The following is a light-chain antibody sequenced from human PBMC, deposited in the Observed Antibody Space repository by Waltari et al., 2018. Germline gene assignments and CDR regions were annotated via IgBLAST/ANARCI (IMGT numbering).Light chain of an antibody. CDR3: QSADSITTFEV. J-gene: IGLJ3*02. V-gene: IGLV3-25*03. Sequence: SFELTQPPSVSVSPGQTASITCSGETLPNQYTYWYQQKAGQAPVLVIFKDSARPSGILGRCSGSSSGTGGTLTITGVRTEDEADYYCQSADSITTFEVFGGGTKLTVL. CDR1: TLPNQY. CDR2: KDS.